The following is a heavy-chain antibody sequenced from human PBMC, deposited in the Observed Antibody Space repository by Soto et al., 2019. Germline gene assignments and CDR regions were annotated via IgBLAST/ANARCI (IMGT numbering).Heavy chain of an antibody. J-gene: IGHJ4*02. CDR1: GFSSTTYA. D-gene: IGHD6-13*01. Sequence: GSSVKVSCKASGFSSTTYAFSWVRRAPGQGLEWMGLISADTGEPRYAQQFQGRVAMTTDTSTRTAYMELRGLTSDDTAVYYCGVSAGLDFWGQGTRVTVS. CDR3: GVSAGLDF. V-gene: IGHV1-18*01. CDR2: ISADTGEP.